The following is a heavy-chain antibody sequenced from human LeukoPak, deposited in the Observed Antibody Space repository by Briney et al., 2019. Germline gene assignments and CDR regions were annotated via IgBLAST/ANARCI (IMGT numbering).Heavy chain of an antibody. D-gene: IGHD2-2*01. CDR3: ARTYCSTISCFGLYYYYGVDV. CDR2: IYPADSDT. J-gene: IGHJ6*02. CDR1: EYSFTNYW. Sequence: GESLKISCKGSEYSFTNYWIGWVRQMPGKGLEWMGIIYPADSDTRYSPSFQGQVTISVDKSISTAYLQWSSLKASDTAMYYCARTYCSTISCFGLYYYYGVDVWGQGTTVTVSS. V-gene: IGHV5-51*01.